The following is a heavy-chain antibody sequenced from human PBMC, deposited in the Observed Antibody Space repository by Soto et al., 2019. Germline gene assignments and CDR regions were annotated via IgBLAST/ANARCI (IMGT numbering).Heavy chain of an antibody. J-gene: IGHJ4*02. CDR3: ARPLNNDYFGY. CDR2: MNPNSGNT. CDR1: GYTFTSYY. V-gene: IGHV1-8*01. Sequence: ASVKVSCKASGYTFTSYYINWVRHATGQGLEWMGWMNPNSGNTGYAQKFQGRVTMTRNTSIRTAYMELSSLRSEDTAVYYCARPLNNDYFGYWGQGTLVTVSS.